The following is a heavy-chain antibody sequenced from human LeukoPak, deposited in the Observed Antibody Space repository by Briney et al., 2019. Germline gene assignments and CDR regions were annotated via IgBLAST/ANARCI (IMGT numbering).Heavy chain of an antibody. CDR2: ISGSGGST. CDR3: AKRMTTVTTRSDAFDI. Sequence: PGGSLRLSCAASGFTFSSYAMSWVRQAPGKGLEWVSAISGSGGSTYYADSVKGRFTISRDNSKNTLYLQTNSLRAEDTAVYYCAKRMTTVTTRSDAFDIWGQGTMVTVSS. J-gene: IGHJ3*02. D-gene: IGHD4-17*01. CDR1: GFTFSSYA. V-gene: IGHV3-23*01.